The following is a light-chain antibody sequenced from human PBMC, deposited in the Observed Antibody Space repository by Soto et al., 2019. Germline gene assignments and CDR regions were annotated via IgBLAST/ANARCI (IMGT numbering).Light chain of an antibody. CDR3: CSYAGSNIRV. J-gene: IGLJ2*01. CDR2: EGS. Sequence: QSALTQPASVSGSPGQSMTISCTGTSTDVGSYNLVSWYQHHPGKAPKLMIYEGSKRPSGVSNRFSGSKSGNTASLTISGLQAEDEADYYCCSYAGSNIRVFGGGTKLTVL. CDR1: STDVGSYNL. V-gene: IGLV2-23*01.